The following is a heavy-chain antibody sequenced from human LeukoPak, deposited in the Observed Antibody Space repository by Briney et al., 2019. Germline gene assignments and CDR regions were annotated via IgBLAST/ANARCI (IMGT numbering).Heavy chain of an antibody. CDR2: MNPNSGST. D-gene: IGHD2-21*02. J-gene: IGHJ5*01. CDR1: GYTFTNYD. CDR3: ARGESSYCSGGCYFAS. V-gene: IGHV1-8*01. Sequence: GASVKVSCKTSGYTFTNYDINWVRQATGQGLEWMGWMNPNSGSTDYAQKFQGRVTMTRDTSISTAYMELSSLRSEDTALYYCARGESSYCSGGCYFASWGQGTLVTISS.